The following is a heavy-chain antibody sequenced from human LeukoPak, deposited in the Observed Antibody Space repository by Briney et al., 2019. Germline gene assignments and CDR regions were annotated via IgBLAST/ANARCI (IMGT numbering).Heavy chain of an antibody. D-gene: IGHD3-3*01. CDR3: ARSWLPWYDFWSGYLDYFDY. J-gene: IGHJ4*02. CDR2: ISWNSGSI. Sequence: GRSLRLSCAASGFTFDDYAMHWVRQAPGKGLEWVSGISWNSGSIGYADSVKGRFTISRDNAKNSLYLQMNSLRAEDTAVYYCARSWLPWYDFWSGYLDYFDYWGQGTLVTVSS. V-gene: IGHV3-9*01. CDR1: GFTFDDYA.